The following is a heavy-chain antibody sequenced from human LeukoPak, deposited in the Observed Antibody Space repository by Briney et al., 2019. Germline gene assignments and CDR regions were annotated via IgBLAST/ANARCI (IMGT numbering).Heavy chain of an antibody. J-gene: IGHJ4*02. D-gene: IGHD3/OR15-3a*01. CDR1: GYSISSGYY. CDR2: IYYSGNT. Sequence: SETLSLTCTVSGYSISSGYYWGWIRQPPGKGLEWIGSIYYSGNTYYNASLKSQVSIPIDTSKNQFSLKLTSVTAADTAVYYCARQTGSGLFILPGGQGTLVTVSS. V-gene: IGHV4-38-2*02. CDR3: ARQTGSGLFILP.